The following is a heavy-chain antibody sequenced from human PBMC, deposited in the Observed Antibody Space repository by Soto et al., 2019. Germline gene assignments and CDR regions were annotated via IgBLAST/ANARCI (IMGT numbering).Heavy chain of an antibody. V-gene: IGHV3-30*18. D-gene: IGHD5-12*01. Sequence: QVQLVESGGGVVQPGRSLRLSCAASGFTFNTYGMFWVRQAPGKGLEWVADITYDGKNKYYADFVRGRFTISRDNSKNTLYLQMNSLTAEDTGIYYCAKRFRGYSGYDILDYWGLGTRVTVSS. CDR3: AKRFRGYSGYDILDY. CDR2: ITYDGKNK. J-gene: IGHJ4*02. CDR1: GFTFNTYG.